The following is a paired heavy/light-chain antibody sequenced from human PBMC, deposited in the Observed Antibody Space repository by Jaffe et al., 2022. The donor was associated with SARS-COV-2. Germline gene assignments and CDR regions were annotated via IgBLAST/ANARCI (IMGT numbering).Heavy chain of an antibody. V-gene: IGHV4-39*01. CDR3: ASCSGYDWGGWHYGMDV. CDR1: GGSISSSSYY. J-gene: IGHJ6*02. CDR2: IYYSGST. D-gene: IGHD5-12*01. Sequence: QLQLQESGPGLVKPSETLSLTCTVSGGSISSSSYYWGWIRQPPGKGLEWIGSIYYSGSTYYNPSLKSRVTISVDTSKNQFSLKLSSVTAADTAVYYCASCSGYDWGGWHYGMDVWGQGTTVTVSS.
Light chain of an antibody. J-gene: IGKJ2*01. Sequence: EIVMTQSPATLSVSPGERATLSCRASQSVSSNLAWYQQKPGQAPRLLIYGASTRATGIPARFSGSGSGTEFTLTISSLQSEDFAVYYCQQYNNWPLYTFGQGTKLEIK. V-gene: IGKV3-15*01. CDR3: QQYNNWPLYT. CDR2: GAS. CDR1: QSVSSN.